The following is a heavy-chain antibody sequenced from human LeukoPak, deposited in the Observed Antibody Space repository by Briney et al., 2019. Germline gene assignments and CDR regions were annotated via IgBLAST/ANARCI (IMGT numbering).Heavy chain of an antibody. J-gene: IGHJ4*02. V-gene: IGHV4-39*01. CDR1: GGSISSSYYY. CDR2: ISYSGTT. D-gene: IGHD3-10*01. CDR3: MSGGSRRALIHY. Sequence: PSETLSLTCTLSGGSISSSYYYWGWIRQPPGKGLDWIGSISYSGTTYYSPSLKSRVTRSVDTSKNQFSLRLSSVTAADTAVYYCMSGGSRRALIHYWGQGILVTVSS.